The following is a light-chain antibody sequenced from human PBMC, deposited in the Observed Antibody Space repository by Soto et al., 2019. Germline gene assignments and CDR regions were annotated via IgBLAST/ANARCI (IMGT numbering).Light chain of an antibody. CDR1: SSNIGNNY. CDR2: RNN. V-gene: IGLV1-47*01. J-gene: IGLJ7*01. CDR3: SSWDNHLNGPV. Sequence: QSVMTQPPSASGTPGQEGTISCSGSSSNIGNNYVYWYHQVPGKAPKLLIYRNNQRPSGVPDRFSGYKSDTSASLAITGLRSEDDGHYYCSSWDNHLNGPVFGGGTQLTVL.